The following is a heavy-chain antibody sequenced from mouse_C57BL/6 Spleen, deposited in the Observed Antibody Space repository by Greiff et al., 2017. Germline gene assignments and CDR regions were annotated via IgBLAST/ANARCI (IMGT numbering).Heavy chain of an antibody. D-gene: IGHD1-1*01. CDR2: INPSSGYT. V-gene: IGHV1-4*01. CDR1: GYTFTSYT. J-gene: IGHJ3*01. Sequence: VQLQQSGAELARPGASVKMSCKASGYTFTSYTMHWVKQRPGQGLEWIGYINPSSGYTKYNQKFKDKATLTADKSSSTAYMQLSSLPAEDSAVYYCAREGYYYGSSPLAYWGQGTLVTVSA. CDR3: AREGYYYGSSPLAY.